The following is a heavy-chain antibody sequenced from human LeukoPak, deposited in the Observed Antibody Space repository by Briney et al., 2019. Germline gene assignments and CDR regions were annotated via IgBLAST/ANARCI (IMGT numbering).Heavy chain of an antibody. CDR1: GFTFSDYY. CDR2: IGSSGRTI. CDR3: ARDMYYGSGTPMQYGMDV. Sequence: GGSLRLSCAASGFTFSDYYMSWIRQAPGKGLEWVSYIGSSGRTIHYADSVKGRFTISRDNAKNSLFLQMNSLRAEDTAVYYCARDMYYGSGTPMQYGMDVWGQGTTVTVSS. J-gene: IGHJ6*02. D-gene: IGHD3-10*01. V-gene: IGHV3-11*01.